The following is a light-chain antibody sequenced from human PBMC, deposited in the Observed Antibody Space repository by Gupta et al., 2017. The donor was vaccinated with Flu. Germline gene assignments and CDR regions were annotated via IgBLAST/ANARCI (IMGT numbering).Light chain of an antibody. CDR3: QVWDTTSDQGV. CDR1: NIGSKN. J-gene: IGLJ3*02. CDR2: DDS. Sequence: SSVLTQPPSVSVAPGQTARITCEGNNIGSKNVHWYQQKPGQAPVLVLYDDSVRPSRIPERFSGSNSGNTATLTISRVEAGDEADYFCQVWDTTSDQGVFGGGTRLTVL. V-gene: IGLV3-21*02.